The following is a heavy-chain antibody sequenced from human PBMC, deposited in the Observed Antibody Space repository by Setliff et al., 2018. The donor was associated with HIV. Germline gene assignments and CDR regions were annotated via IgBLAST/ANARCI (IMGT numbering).Heavy chain of an antibody. CDR2: IDHSGST. V-gene: IGHV4-34*01. D-gene: IGHD2-2*01. J-gene: IGHJ4*02. CDR3: ARGHPIVPTGLVSFYFDH. CDR1: GFTFSSYC. Sequence: SETLRLSCVASGFTFSSYCMDWFRQSPGKGLEWIGEIDHSGSTDDNPSLKSRVTISVDTSKNQFSLKLSSVSAADTAVYYCARGHPIVPTGLVSFYFDHWGQGTLVTVSS.